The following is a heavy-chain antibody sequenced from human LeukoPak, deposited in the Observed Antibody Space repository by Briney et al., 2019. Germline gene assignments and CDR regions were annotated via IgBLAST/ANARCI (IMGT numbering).Heavy chain of an antibody. Sequence: GGSLRLSCAASGFTFSNYAMSWVRQAPGKGLEWVSGINWNGGSTGYADSVKGRFTISRDNAKNSLYLQMNSLRAEDTALYHCARDSRNDSSGHAPWGQGSLVTVSS. V-gene: IGHV3-20*01. CDR2: INWNGGST. CDR3: ARDSRNDSSGHAP. J-gene: IGHJ5*02. D-gene: IGHD3-22*01. CDR1: GFTFSNYA.